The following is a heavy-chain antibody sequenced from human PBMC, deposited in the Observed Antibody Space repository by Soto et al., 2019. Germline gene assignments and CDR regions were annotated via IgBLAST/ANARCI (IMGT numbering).Heavy chain of an antibody. V-gene: IGHV3-23*01. CDR2: ISGGGAGT. CDR1: GRTFRSYA. D-gene: IGHD3-3*01. J-gene: IGHJ4*02. Sequence: GGSLRLSCVVSGRTFRSYAMSWVRQAPGKGLEWVSGISGGGAGTYYADSVKGRFAISRDPSTTTLFLDMYSLGAEDTAIYYCAKGRKPDHDDGLCAFDSWGQGVLVTVSS. CDR3: AKGRKPDHDDGLCAFDS.